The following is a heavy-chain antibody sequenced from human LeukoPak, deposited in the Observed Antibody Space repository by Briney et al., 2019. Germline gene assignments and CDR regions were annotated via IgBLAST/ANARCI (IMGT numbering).Heavy chain of an antibody. CDR3: ARAYHPHGSGYPGVDY. Sequence: ASVKVSCKASGYTFTSYYMHWVREAPGQGLEWMGIINPSGGSTSYAQKFQGRVTMTRDTSTSTVYMELSSLRSEDTAVYYCARAYHPHGSGYPGVDYWGQGTLVTVSS. V-gene: IGHV1-46*01. CDR2: INPSGGST. J-gene: IGHJ4*02. CDR1: GYTFTSYY. D-gene: IGHD3-22*01.